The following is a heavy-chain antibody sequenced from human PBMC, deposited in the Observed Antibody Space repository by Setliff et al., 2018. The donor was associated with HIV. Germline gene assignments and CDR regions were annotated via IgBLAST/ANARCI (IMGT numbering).Heavy chain of an antibody. J-gene: IGHJ4*02. D-gene: IGHD1-26*01. CDR3: ARNLVGTSSFDY. V-gene: IGHV1-18*01. CDR2: ISAYNGNT. CDR1: GYTFSTYD. Sequence: ASVKVSCKASGYTFSTYDITWVRQAPGQGLEWMGWISAYNGNTNYAQKLQGRVTMTTDTSTSTAYMELRSLGSEDTAVYYCARNLVGTSSFDYWGQGTLVTVSS.